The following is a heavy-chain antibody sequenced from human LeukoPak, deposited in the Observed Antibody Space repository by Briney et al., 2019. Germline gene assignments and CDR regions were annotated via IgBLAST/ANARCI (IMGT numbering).Heavy chain of an antibody. V-gene: IGHV3-23*01. D-gene: IGHD2-8*01. CDR1: GFTFSSYA. CDR2: ISGSGGST. J-gene: IGHJ4*02. Sequence: GGSLRLSCAASGFTFSSYAMSWVRQAPGKGLEWVSAISGSGGSTYYADSVKGRFTISRDNSKNTLYLQMNSLRAEDTAVYYCAKDRADIVQMVYASYSAFDYWGQGTLVTVSS. CDR3: AKDRADIVQMVYASYSAFDY.